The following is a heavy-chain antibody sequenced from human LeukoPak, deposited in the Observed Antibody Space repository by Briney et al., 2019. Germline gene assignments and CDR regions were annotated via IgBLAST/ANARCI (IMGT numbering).Heavy chain of an antibody. J-gene: IGHJ3*02. CDR1: GGSISSADYY. D-gene: IGHD3-3*01. Sequence: SQTLSLTCTVSGGSISSADYYWSWIRQPPGKGLEWIGYIYYSGRTYYNPSLKSRVTISVDTSKNQFSLKLSSVTAADTAVYYCARLIGVQNAFDIWGQGTMVTVSS. CDR2: IYYSGRT. CDR3: ARLIGVQNAFDI. V-gene: IGHV4-30-4*08.